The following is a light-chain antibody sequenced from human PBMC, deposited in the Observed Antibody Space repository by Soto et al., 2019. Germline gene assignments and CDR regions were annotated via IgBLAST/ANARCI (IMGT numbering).Light chain of an antibody. Sequence: EIVLTQSPGTLSLSPGERATLSCRASQSVSSSYLAWYQQKPGQAPRLLIYGASSRATGIPDRFSGSGSGTDFKLIISRLEPEDSAIYHCQLYGSYMFTFGQGTKVDIK. V-gene: IGKV3-20*01. CDR1: QSVSSSY. CDR3: QLYGSYMFT. J-gene: IGKJ2*01. CDR2: GAS.